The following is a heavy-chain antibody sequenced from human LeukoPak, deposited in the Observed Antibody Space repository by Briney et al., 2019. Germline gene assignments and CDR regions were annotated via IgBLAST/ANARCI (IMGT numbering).Heavy chain of an antibody. V-gene: IGHV4-34*01. CDR3: ARAGGQWPAAYYYGMDV. CDR1: GGSFSGYY. CDR2: INHSGST. D-gene: IGHD6-19*01. J-gene: IGHJ6*02. Sequence: SETLSLTCAVYGGSFSGYYWSWIRQPPGKGLEWIGEINHSGSTNYNPSLKSRVTISVDTSKNQFSLKLSSVTAADTAVYYCARAGGQWPAAYYYGMDVGGQGTTVTVSS.